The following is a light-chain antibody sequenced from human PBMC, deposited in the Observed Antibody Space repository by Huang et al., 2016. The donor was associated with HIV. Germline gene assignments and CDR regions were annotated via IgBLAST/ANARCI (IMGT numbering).Light chain of an antibody. J-gene: IGKJ2*01. CDR3: QQYGSSPYT. CDR1: QRVSISY. Sequence: EIVLTQSPGTLSLSPGERATLSCRASQRVSISYLAWYQQKPGQAPRLLIYGASSRATGIPDRFSGSGSGTDFTLTISRLEPEDFAVYYCQQYGSSPYTFGQGTKLEIK. CDR2: GAS. V-gene: IGKV3-20*01.